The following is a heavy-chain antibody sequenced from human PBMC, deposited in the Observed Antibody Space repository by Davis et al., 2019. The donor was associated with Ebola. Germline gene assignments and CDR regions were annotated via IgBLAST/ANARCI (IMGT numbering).Heavy chain of an antibody. CDR3: ARDHGTRVAALYFDY. Sequence: AASVKVSCKASGGTFSSYAISWVRQAPGQGLEWMGGIIPIFGTANYAQKFQGRVTITADKSTSTAYMELSSLRSEDTAVYYCARDHGTRVAALYFDYWGQGTLVTVSS. J-gene: IGHJ4*02. V-gene: IGHV1-69*06. CDR1: GGTFSSYA. D-gene: IGHD6-6*01. CDR2: IIPIFGTA.